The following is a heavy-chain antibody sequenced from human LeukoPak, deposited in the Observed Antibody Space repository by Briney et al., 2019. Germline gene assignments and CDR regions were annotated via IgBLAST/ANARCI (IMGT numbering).Heavy chain of an antibody. J-gene: IGHJ5*02. CDR1: GGTFGSYV. D-gene: IGHD4-23*01. V-gene: IGHV1-69*13. CDR3: ARDRGGLDP. Sequence: AASVKVSCKTSGGTFGSYVISWVRQAPGQGLDWMGGILPIFGTADYAQKFQGRVTITADESTNTAYMKLKSLTSEDTAVYYCARDRGGLDPWGQGTLVTVSS. CDR2: ILPIFGTA.